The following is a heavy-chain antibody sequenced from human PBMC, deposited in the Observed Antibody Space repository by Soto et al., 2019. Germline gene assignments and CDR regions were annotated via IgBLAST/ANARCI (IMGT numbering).Heavy chain of an antibody. D-gene: IGHD6-13*01. CDR3: TTTRGIAVGGSFDH. CDR1: GASINSKSSY. V-gene: IGHV4-39*02. CDR2: FFSGST. J-gene: IGHJ5*02. Sequence: QVQLQESGPGLVKPSETLSLTCIVSGASINSKSSYWGWVRQPPGKGLEWVGTFFSGSTYSNPSLRSRVTISVHTSKNHFSLRLRSVAAEDTAIYYCTTTRGIAVGGSFDHWGQGTLVTVSS.